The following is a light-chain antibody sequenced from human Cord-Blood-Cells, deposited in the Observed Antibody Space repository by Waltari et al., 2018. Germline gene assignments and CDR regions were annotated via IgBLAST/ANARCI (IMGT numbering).Light chain of an antibody. CDR2: DAS. CDR1: QSISSW. V-gene: IGKV1-5*01. J-gene: IGKJ4*01. CDR3: QQYNSYLT. Sequence: DIQMTQSPSTLSASVGDRVTITCRASQSISSWLAWYQQKPGKAPHLLIDDASSLESGVPSRFSGSGSGTEFTLTISSLQPDDFATYYCQQYNSYLTFGGGTKVEIK.